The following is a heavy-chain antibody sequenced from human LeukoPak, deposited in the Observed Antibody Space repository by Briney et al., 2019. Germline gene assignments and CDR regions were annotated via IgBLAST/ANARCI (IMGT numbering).Heavy chain of an antibody. V-gene: IGHV4-59*01. CDR3: ARGIREYFDY. CDR1: RGSISSYY. CDR2: IYHTGST. Sequence: SETLSLTCTVTRGSISSYYWTWVRQAPGKGLEWIGNIYHTGSTKYNPSLQSRVTLSVDTSKNQFSLRLTSVTAADTAVYFCARGIREYFDYWGQGTQVTVSS. J-gene: IGHJ4*02.